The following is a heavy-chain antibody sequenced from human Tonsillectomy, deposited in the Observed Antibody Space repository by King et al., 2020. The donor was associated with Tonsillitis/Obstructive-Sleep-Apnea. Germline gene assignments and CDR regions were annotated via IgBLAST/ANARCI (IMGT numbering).Heavy chain of an antibody. CDR2: ISYDGSNK. J-gene: IGHJ6*02. Sequence: VQLVESGGGVDQPGRSLRLSCAASGFTFSSYGMHWVRQAPGKGLEWVAVISYDGSNKYYADSVKGRFTISRDNSKNTLYLQMNSLRAEDTAVYYAHLSNYDFWSGYHSSYYYYGMDVWGQGTTVTVSS. D-gene: IGHD3-3*01. V-gene: IGHV3-30*03. CDR3: HLSNYDFWSGYHSSYYYYGMDV. CDR1: GFTFSSYG.